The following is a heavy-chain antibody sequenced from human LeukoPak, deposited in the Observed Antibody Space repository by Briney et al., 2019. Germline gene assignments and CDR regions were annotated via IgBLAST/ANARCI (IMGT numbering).Heavy chain of an antibody. CDR3: AKGGDSSSYLPEGY. J-gene: IGHJ4*02. CDR1: GFTFSSYA. V-gene: IGHV3-23*01. D-gene: IGHD3-22*01. CDR2: ISGSGGST. Sequence: GGSLRLSCAASGFTFSSYAMSWVRQAPGKGLEWVSAISGSGGSTYYADSVKGRFTISRDNSKNTLYLEMNSLRAEDTAVYYCAKGGDSSSYLPEGYWGQGTLVTVSS.